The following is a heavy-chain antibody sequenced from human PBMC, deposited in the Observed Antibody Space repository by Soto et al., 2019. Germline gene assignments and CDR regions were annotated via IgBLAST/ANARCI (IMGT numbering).Heavy chain of an antibody. CDR1: GYTFTSYG. Sequence: ASVKVSCKASGYTFTSYGISWVRQAPGQGLEWVGWISAYNGNTNYAQKLQGRVTMTTDTSTSTAYMELRSLRSDDTAVYYCARHYGDNYYYYGMDVWGQGTTVTVSS. CDR2: ISAYNGNT. D-gene: IGHD4-17*01. J-gene: IGHJ6*02. CDR3: ARHYGDNYYYYGMDV. V-gene: IGHV1-18*04.